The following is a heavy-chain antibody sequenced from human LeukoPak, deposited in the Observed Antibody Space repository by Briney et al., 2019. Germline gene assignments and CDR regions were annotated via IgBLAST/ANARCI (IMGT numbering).Heavy chain of an antibody. D-gene: IGHD6-19*01. J-gene: IGHJ4*02. CDR3: ARPAAGTLASFDY. CDR2: INHSGST. V-gene: IGHV4-34*01. CDR1: GGSFSGYY. Sequence: PSETLSLTCAVYGGSFSGYYWSWIRQPPGKGLEWIGEINHSGSTNYNPSPKSRVTISVDTSKNQFSLKLSSVTAADTAVYYCARPAAGTLASFDYWGQGTLVTVSS.